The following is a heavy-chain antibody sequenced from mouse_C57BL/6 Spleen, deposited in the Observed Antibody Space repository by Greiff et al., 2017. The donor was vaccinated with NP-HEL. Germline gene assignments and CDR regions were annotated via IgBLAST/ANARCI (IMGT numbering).Heavy chain of an antibody. D-gene: IGHD2-3*01. CDR3: ARFDGYYLYFDV. CDR2: ISGGGGNT. Sequence: DVKLVESGGGLVKPGGSLKLSCAASGFTFSSYTMSWVRQTPEKRLEWVATISGGGGNTYYPDSVKGRFTISRDNAKNTLYLQMSSLRAEDTALYYCARFDGYYLYFDVWGTGTTVTVSS. V-gene: IGHV5-9*01. CDR1: GFTFSSYT. J-gene: IGHJ1*03.